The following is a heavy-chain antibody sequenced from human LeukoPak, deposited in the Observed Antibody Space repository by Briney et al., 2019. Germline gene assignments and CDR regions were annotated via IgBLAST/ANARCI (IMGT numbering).Heavy chain of an antibody. J-gene: IGHJ6*03. CDR1: GYTFSAYC. CDR2: INPNSGGT. CDR3: ARRTTTYDFWRGDTYYMDV. D-gene: IGHD3-3*01. V-gene: IGHV1-2*02. Sequence: ASVKVSCKASGYTFSAYCMHWVRQAPGQGLEWMGWINPNSGGTNYAQKFQGRVTMTRDTSISTAYMELSRLRSDDTAVYYCARRTTTYDFWRGDTYYMDVWGKGTTVTVSS.